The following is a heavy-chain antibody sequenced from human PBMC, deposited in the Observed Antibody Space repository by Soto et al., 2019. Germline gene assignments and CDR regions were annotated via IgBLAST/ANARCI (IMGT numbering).Heavy chain of an antibody. CDR2: ISSRGTTI. Sequence: DVQLVETGGGLVQPGGSLRLSCAVSGFSSSSYAMNWVRQAPGKGLEWVSFISSRGTTIYYADSVEGRFTISRDNAQNSLYLQMDSLRDEDTAVYYCVRQGFCSGASCNHYFYYDAMDVWGQGTTVIVSS. J-gene: IGHJ6*02. V-gene: IGHV3-48*02. CDR1: GFSSSSYA. D-gene: IGHD2-15*01. CDR3: VRQGFCSGASCNHYFYYDAMDV.